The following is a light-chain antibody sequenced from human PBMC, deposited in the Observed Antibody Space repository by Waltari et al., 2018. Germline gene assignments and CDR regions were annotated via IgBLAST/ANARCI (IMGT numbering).Light chain of an antibody. CDR3: QQANSFPIT. CDR1: QGISSW. CDR2: AAS. V-gene: IGKV1D-12*01. J-gene: IGKJ5*01. Sequence: DIQMTQSPSSVSASVGDRVTITCRASQGISSWLVWYQQKPGKAPKLLIYAASNLQSVVPSRFSGSGSGTEFTLTISSLQPEDFATYYCQQANSFPITFGQGTRLEIK.